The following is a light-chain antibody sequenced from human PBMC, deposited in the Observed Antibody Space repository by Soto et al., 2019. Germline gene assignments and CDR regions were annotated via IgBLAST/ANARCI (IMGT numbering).Light chain of an antibody. CDR3: RQRPSWPRT. Sequence: EIVLTQSPATLSVSLGHSATLYCRSSQSVSLSLAWYQMRPGQPPRLLIYGASTRATGIPARFSASGSGTDFTLTISDVQPEDFALYYCRQRPSWPRTFGQGTKVDIK. V-gene: IGKV3D-15*01. J-gene: IGKJ1*01. CDR2: GAS. CDR1: QSVSLS.